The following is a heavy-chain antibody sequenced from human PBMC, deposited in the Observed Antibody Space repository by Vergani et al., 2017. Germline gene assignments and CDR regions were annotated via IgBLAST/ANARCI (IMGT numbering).Heavy chain of an antibody. Sequence: QVQLQQWGAGLSKPSETLSLTCAVYGGSFSGYYWSWIRQPPGKGLEWIGEINHSGSTNYNPSLKSRVTISVDTSKNQFSLKLSSVTAADTAVYYCARHLGVVVPAAMPYYMDVWGKGTTVTVSS. V-gene: IGHV4-34*01. CDR2: INHSGST. J-gene: IGHJ6*03. D-gene: IGHD2-2*01. CDR3: ARHLGVVVPAAMPYYMDV. CDR1: GGSFSGYY.